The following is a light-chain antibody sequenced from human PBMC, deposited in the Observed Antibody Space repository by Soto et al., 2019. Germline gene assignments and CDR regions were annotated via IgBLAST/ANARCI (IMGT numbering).Light chain of an antibody. V-gene: IGLV4-69*01. Sequence: QPVLTQSPSASASLGASVKLTCTLSSVHSSYAIAWHQQQPEKGPRYLMKLNSDGSHSKGDGIPDRFSGSSSGAERYLTISSLQSEDEADYYCQTWGTGIQVFGGGTQLTVL. CDR2: LNSDGSH. CDR1: SVHSSYA. CDR3: QTWGTGIQV. J-gene: IGLJ3*02.